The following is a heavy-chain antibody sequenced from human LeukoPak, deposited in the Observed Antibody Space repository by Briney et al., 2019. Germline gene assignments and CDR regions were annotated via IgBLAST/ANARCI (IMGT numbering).Heavy chain of an antibody. J-gene: IGHJ6*02. CDR2: FDPEDGET. CDR3: ATIKGFADSSGYCYYYCYGMDV. Sequence: ASVKVSCKVSGYTLTELSMHWVRQAPGKGLEWMGGFDPEDGETIYAQKFQGRVTMTEDTSTDTAYMELSSLRSEDTAVYYCATIKGFADSSGYCYYYCYGMDVWGQGTTVTVSS. CDR1: GYTLTELS. V-gene: IGHV1-24*01. D-gene: IGHD3-22*01.